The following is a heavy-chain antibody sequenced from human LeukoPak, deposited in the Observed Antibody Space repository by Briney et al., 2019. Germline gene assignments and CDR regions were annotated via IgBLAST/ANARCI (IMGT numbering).Heavy chain of an antibody. CDR1: GGSISSYY. V-gene: IGHV4-59*01. J-gene: IGHJ2*01. D-gene: IGHD3-10*01. Sequence: SETLSLTCTVSGGSISSYYWSWIRQPPGKGLEWIGYIYYSGSTNYKPSPKSRVTISVDTSKNQFSLKLSSVTAADTAVYYCARGGYYGSGSYSGYFDLWGRGTLVTVSS. CDR3: ARGGYYGSGSYSGYFDL. CDR2: IYYSGST.